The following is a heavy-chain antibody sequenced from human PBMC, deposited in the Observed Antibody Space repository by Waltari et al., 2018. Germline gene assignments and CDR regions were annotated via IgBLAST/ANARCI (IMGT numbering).Heavy chain of an antibody. CDR3: AKDGTDHFYYMDV. D-gene: IGHD3-3*02. CDR1: GFTFSSYG. V-gene: IGHV3-30*18. CDR2: ISYDGSNK. J-gene: IGHJ6*03. Sequence: QVQLAESGGGVVQPGRSLRLSCAASGFTFSSYGMHWVRQAPGKGLEWVAVISYDGSNKYYADSVKGRFTISRDNSKNTLYLQMNSLRAEDTAVYYCAKDGTDHFYYMDVWGKGTTVTVSS.